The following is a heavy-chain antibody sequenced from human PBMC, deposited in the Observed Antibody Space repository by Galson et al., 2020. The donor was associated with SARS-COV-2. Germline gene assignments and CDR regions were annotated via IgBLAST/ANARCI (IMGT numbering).Heavy chain of an antibody. J-gene: IGHJ4*02. CDR3: ARGPLYCSGGSCYSFFDY. Sequence: GGSLRLSCAASGFTFSSYWMHWVRQAPGKGLVWVSRINSDGSSTSYADSVKGRFTISRDNAKNTLYLQMNSLRAEDTAVYYCARGPLYCSGGSCYSFFDYWGQGSLVTVSS. D-gene: IGHD2-15*01. CDR2: INSDGSST. CDR1: GFTFSSYW. V-gene: IGHV3-74*01.